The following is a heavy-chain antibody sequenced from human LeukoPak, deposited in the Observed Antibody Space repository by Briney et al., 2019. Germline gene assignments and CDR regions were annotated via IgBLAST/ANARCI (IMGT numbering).Heavy chain of an antibody. CDR3: ARVSESGSYFFRYNWFDP. D-gene: IGHD1-26*01. V-gene: IGHV3-11*06. CDR2: YSSSSSYT. CDR1: GFTFSDYY. J-gene: IGHJ5*02. Sequence: GGSLRLSCAASGFTFSDYYMSWIRKAPGRGLGWVSYYSSSSSYTNYADSVKGRFTISRDNAKNSLYLQMNSLRAEDTAVYYCARVSESGSYFFRYNWFDPWGQGTLVTVSS.